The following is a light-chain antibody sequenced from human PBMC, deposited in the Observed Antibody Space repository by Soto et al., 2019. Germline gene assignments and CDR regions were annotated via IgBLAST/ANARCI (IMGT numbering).Light chain of an antibody. CDR1: SSDVGGYNY. Sequence: QSALTQPASVSGSPGQSITISCTGTSSDVGGYNYVSWYQQHPGKAPKLMIYEVSNRPSGVSNRFSGSKSGNTASLTISGLQAEDEADYYCNSYTSSSTYVFGTETKVTVL. CDR2: EVS. J-gene: IGLJ1*01. V-gene: IGLV2-14*01. CDR3: NSYTSSSTYV.